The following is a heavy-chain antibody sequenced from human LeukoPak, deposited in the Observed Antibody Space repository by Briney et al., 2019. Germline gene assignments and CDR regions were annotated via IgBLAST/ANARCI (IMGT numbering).Heavy chain of an antibody. CDR3: ASTEWNYAR. D-gene: IGHD1-7*01. Sequence: SETLSLTCTVSGGSFSSYYWSWMRQSPGKGLEWIGYIHYSGSTNYNPSLKSRVTISLDTSKNQFSLQLSSVTAADTAVYYCASTEWNYARWGQGTLVTVSP. J-gene: IGHJ4*02. CDR1: GGSFSSYY. V-gene: IGHV4-59*08. CDR2: IHYSGST.